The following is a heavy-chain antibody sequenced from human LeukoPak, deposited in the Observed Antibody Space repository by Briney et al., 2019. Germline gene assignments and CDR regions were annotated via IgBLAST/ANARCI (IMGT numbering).Heavy chain of an antibody. CDR3: ARDLYGGNSISGY. CDR1: GGTFSSYA. V-gene: IGHV1-69*01. D-gene: IGHD4-23*01. J-gene: IGHJ4*02. Sequence: ASVKVSCKASGGTFSSYAISWVRQAPGQGLEWTGGIIPIFGTANYAQKFQGRVTITADESTSTAYMELSSLRSEDTAVYYCARDLYGGNSISGYWGQGTLVTVSS. CDR2: IIPIFGTA.